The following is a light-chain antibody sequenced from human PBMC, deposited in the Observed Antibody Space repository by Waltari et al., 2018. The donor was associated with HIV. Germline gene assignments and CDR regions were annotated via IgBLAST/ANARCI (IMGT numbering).Light chain of an antibody. CDR1: ISAVGGYDY. Sequence: QSALTQPTSVSGSPGQSIPISCTGNISAVGGYDYVYWHPQHPGNAPNLIIYYVTKRASGVRGRFAGSKSGTTASLTISGLPSEDEADYYCCSYAGTSWIFGGGTKLTVL. CDR3: CSYAGTSWI. V-gene: IGLV2-11*01. J-gene: IGLJ2*01. CDR2: YVT.